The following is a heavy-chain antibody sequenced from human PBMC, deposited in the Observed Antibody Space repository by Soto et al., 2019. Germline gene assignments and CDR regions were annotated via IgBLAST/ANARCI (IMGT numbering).Heavy chain of an antibody. J-gene: IGHJ4*02. CDR1: GITFSTYW. CDR2: INEDGSKE. Sequence: EVLLEESGGGLVQPGGSLRLSCAASGITFSTYWMNWVRQAPGRGLEWVANINEDGSKEYYVGSVKGRFTISRDNAKNSLYLQMTSLRVEDTAVYYCARGGHIDTPYQNFDSWGQGTLITVSP. D-gene: IGHD2-2*01. CDR3: ARGGHIDTPYQNFDS. V-gene: IGHV3-7*01.